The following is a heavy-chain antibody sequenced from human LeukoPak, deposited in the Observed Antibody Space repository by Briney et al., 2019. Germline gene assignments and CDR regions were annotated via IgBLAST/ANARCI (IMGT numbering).Heavy chain of an antibody. J-gene: IGHJ4*02. CDR1: GGTFSSYA. V-gene: IGHV1-69*05. Sequence: SVKVSCKASGGTFSSYAISWVRQAPGQGLEWMGGIIPIFGTANYAQKLQGRVTMTTDTSTSTAYMELRSLRSDDTAVYYCARLKDIVVVPAAYIDYWGQGTLVTVSS. CDR3: ARLKDIVVVPAAYIDY. D-gene: IGHD2-2*01. CDR2: IIPIFGTA.